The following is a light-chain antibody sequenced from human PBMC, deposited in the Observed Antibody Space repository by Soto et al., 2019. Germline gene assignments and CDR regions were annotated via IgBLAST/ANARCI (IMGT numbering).Light chain of an antibody. CDR2: KNS. V-gene: IGLV1-44*01. CDR3: ATWDASLNGPV. CDR1: RSNIGSNS. Sequence: QAVVTQPPSASGTPGQRVVISCSGSRSNIGSNSVNWYQQLPGTAPKLLICKNSLRPSGVPDRFSGSESGTSASLAISGLQSEDEADYYCATWDASLNGPVFGGGTKLTVL. J-gene: IGLJ2*01.